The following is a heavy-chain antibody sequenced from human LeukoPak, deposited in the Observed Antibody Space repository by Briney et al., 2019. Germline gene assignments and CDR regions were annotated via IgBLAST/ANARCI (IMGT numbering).Heavy chain of an antibody. V-gene: IGHV3-7*01. CDR2: IKEDGSEK. D-gene: IGHD4-11*01. CDR1: GFTFSTFW. CDR3: AKVGLTVTTILDYFDY. J-gene: IGHJ4*02. Sequence: GGSLRLSCAASGFTFSTFWMSWVRQGPGKGLEWVANIKEDGSEKYYVDSVKGRFTISRDNAKNSLYLQMNSLRAEDTAVYYCAKVGLTVTTILDYFDYWGQGTLVTVSS.